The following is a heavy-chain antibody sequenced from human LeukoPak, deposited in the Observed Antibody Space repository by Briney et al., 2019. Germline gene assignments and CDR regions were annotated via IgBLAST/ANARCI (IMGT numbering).Heavy chain of an antibody. D-gene: IGHD3-22*01. CDR2: INEDGSET. V-gene: IGHV3-7*04. CDR3: ARYESTGFVY. J-gene: IGHJ4*02. Sequence: PGGSLRLSCAASGFTFSSYGMDWVRQAPGKGLEWVANINEDGSETYYVDSVKGRFTISRDNVQNSLHLQMNSLRAEDTSLYYCARYESTGFVYWGQGTLVTVSS. CDR1: GFTFSSYG.